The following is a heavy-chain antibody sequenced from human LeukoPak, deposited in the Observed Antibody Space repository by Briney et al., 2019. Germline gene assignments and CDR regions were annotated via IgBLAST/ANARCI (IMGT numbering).Heavy chain of an antibody. J-gene: IGHJ4*02. CDR3: ARDHSGTFDFDY. CDR1: GFTVSNYA. V-gene: IGHV3-23*01. Sequence: GGSLRLSCAASGFTVSNYAMGWVRQAPGKGLEWVSAISRSGGSTYYADSVKGRFTISRDISKNTPYLQMNTLRADDTAVYYCARDHSGTFDFDYWGQGTLVTVSS. D-gene: IGHD1-26*01. CDR2: ISRSGGST.